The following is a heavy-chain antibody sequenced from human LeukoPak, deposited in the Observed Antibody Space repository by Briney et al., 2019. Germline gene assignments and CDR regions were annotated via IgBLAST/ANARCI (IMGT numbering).Heavy chain of an antibody. D-gene: IGHD4-23*01. CDR2: INPNSGGT. CDR3: ARADYGGNEVFDY. Sequence: ASVKVSCKASGYTFTGYYMHWVRQAPGQGLEWMGWINPNSGGTNYAQKFQGRVTMTRDTSISTAYMELSRLRPDDTAVYYCARADYGGNEVFDYWGQGTLVTVSS. CDR1: GYTFTGYY. J-gene: IGHJ4*02. V-gene: IGHV1-2*02.